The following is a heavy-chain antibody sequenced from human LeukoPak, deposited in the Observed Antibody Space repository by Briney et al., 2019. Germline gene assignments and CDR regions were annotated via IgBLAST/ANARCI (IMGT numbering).Heavy chain of an antibody. CDR2: IHHSGNT. D-gene: IGHD3-22*01. CDR3: ARHEGSYYDKSGYTFDR. V-gene: IGHV4-39*01. Sequence: PSDTLSLTCTVSGGSVNRGSFYWAWVRQPPGKGLEWNGGIHHSGNTYYNPSLKSRITISIDTSQNQFSLNLSSVTATDRAVYYCARHEGSYYDKSGYTFDRWGQGTLVIVSS. CDR1: GGSVNRGSFY. J-gene: IGHJ4*02.